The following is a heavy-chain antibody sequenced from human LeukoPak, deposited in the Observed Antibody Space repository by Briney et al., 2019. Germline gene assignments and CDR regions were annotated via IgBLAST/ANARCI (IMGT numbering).Heavy chain of an antibody. Sequence: SVKVSCKASGGTFSSYAISWVRQAPGQGLEWMGRIIPILGIANYAQKFQGRVTITADKSTSTAYMELSSLRSEDTAVYYCARDSVVTAIPGAFDIWGQGTMVTVSS. D-gene: IGHD2-21*02. V-gene: IGHV1-69*04. CDR3: ARDSVVTAIPGAFDI. CDR1: GGTFSSYA. J-gene: IGHJ3*02. CDR2: IIPILGIA.